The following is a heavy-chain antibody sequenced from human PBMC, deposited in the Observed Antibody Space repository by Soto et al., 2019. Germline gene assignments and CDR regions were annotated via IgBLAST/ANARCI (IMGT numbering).Heavy chain of an antibody. Sequence: EVQLVESGGGLVKPGGSLRLSCVVSGVTLTDVWMNWVRQAPGKGLEWDGRIRSKSDGGTTDYAAPVKGRFTISRDDSKNTLYLQMSSLKSEDTAVYYCSHGYAQYFNSWGQGTLVTVSS. CDR1: GVTLTDVW. D-gene: IGHD3-16*01. J-gene: IGHJ4*02. CDR3: SHGYAQYFNS. V-gene: IGHV3-15*07. CDR2: IRSKSDGGTT.